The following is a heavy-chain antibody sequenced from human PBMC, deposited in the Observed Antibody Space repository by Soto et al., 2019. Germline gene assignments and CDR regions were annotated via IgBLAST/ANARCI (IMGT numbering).Heavy chain of an antibody. CDR2: IKPDGSEK. CDR1: GFTFSSYW. D-gene: IGHD3-22*01. CDR3: ARGDYYDSSGPFSDAFDI. J-gene: IGHJ3*02. Sequence: GSLRLSCAASGFTFSSYWMSWVRQAPGKGLEWVANIKPDGSEKWYVDSVKGRFTISRDNAKNSLYLQMNRLRVEDTAVYYCARGDYYDSSGPFSDAFDIWGQGTMVTVSS. V-gene: IGHV3-7*04.